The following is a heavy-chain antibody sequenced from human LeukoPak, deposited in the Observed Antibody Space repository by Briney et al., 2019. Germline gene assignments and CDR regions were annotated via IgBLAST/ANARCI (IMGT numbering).Heavy chain of an antibody. Sequence: GGSLRLSCAASGFTFSSYAMHWVRQAPGKGLEWVAVISYDGSNKYYADSVKGRFTISRDNSKNTLYLQMNSLRAEDTAVYYCATIDKDDYWGQGTLVTVSS. CDR3: ATIDKDDY. D-gene: IGHD3-9*01. CDR1: GFTFSSYA. CDR2: ISYDGSNK. V-gene: IGHV3-30-3*01. J-gene: IGHJ4*02.